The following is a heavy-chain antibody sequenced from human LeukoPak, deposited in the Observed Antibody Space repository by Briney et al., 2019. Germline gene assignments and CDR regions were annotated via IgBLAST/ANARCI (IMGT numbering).Heavy chain of an antibody. V-gene: IGHV3-21*01. CDR2: IGGSSSSL. CDR1: GFTYSRYW. Sequence: PGGSLRLSCAASGFTYSRYWMNWVRQAPGKGLEWVSSIGGSSSSLYYAESVKGRFTVSRDNARNSLYLQMNSLRAEDTAVYYCAKEAGQDYGALDAFDVWGQGTMVTVSS. D-gene: IGHD4-17*01. J-gene: IGHJ3*01. CDR3: AKEAGQDYGALDAFDV.